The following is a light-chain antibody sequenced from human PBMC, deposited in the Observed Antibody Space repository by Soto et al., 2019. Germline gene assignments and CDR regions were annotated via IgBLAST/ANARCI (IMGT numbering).Light chain of an antibody. J-gene: IGLJ2*01. Sequence: QSVLTQPPSASGTPGQRVTISCSGSSSNIGSNTVNWYQQLPGTAPELLIYSNNQRPSGVPDRVSGSKSGTSASLAISGLQSEDEADYYCAAWDDSLNGVVFGGGTKVTVL. CDR3: AAWDDSLNGVV. CDR1: SSNIGSNT. CDR2: SNN. V-gene: IGLV1-44*01.